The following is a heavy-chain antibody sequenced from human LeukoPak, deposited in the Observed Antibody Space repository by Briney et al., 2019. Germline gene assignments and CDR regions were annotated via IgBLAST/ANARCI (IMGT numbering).Heavy chain of an antibody. J-gene: IGHJ5*02. CDR1: GFTFSTFA. CDR3: ARDLSFGAPYDWFDP. D-gene: IGHD3-10*01. CDR2: IFPSGGEI. Sequence: GGSLRLSCAASGFTFSTFAMIWVRQPPGKGLEWVSSIFPSGGEIHYADSVKGRFTISRDNAKNTLYLQMNNLSAEDTAVYYCARDLSFGAPYDWFDPWGQGTLVTVSS. V-gene: IGHV3-23*01.